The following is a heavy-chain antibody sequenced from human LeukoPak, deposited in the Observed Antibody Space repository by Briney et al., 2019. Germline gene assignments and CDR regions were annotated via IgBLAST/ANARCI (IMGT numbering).Heavy chain of an antibody. CDR3: ARDYSGYDGFDY. V-gene: IGHV4-38-2*02. J-gene: IGHJ4*02. CDR2: IYHSGNT. D-gene: IGHD5-12*01. CDR1: DYYINNGYY. Sequence: SETLSLTCRVSDYYINNGYYWGWIRQPPGKGLEWIGSIYHSGNTYYNPSLKSRVTISVDTSKNQFSLKLSSVTAADTAVYYCARDYSGYDGFDYWGQGTLVTVSS.